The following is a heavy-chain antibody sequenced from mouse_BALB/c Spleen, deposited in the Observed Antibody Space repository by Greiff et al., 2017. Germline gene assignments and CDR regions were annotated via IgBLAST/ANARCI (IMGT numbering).Heavy chain of an antibody. CDR3: TRGGDLAWFAY. V-gene: IGHV6-6*02. CDR1: GFTFSNYW. CDR2: IRLKSNNYAT. J-gene: IGHJ3*01. Sequence: EVMLVESGGGLVQPGGSMTLSCVASGFTFSNYWMNWVRQSPEKGLEWVAEIRLKSNNYATHYAESVKGRFTISRDDSKSSVYLQMNNLRAEDTGIYYCTRGGDLAWFAYWGQGTLVTVSA.